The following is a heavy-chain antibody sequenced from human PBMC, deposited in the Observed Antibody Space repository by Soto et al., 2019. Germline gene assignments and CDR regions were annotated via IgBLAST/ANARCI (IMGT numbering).Heavy chain of an antibody. CDR1: GYSFTSYW. CDR2: IYPGDSDT. CDR3: ARTAAAGKYYYGVDV. Sequence: GESLKISCKGSGYSFTSYWISWVRQMPGKGLEWMGIIYPGDSDTRYSPSFQGQVTISADKSISTAYLQWSSLKASDTAIYYCARTAAAGKYYYGVDVWGRGTTVTVAS. D-gene: IGHD6-13*01. V-gene: IGHV5-51*01. J-gene: IGHJ6*02.